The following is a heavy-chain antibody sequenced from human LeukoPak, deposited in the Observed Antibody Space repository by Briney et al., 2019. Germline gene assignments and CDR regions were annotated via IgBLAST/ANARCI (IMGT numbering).Heavy chain of an antibody. CDR3: TRARIPRPTRFDAFDI. Sequence: GGSLRLSCTASGFTFGDYAMSWVRQAPGKGLEWVGFIRSKAYGGTTEYAASVKGRFTISRDDSKSIAYLQMNSLKTEDTAVYYCTRARIPRPTRFDAFDIWGQGTMVTVSS. J-gene: IGHJ3*02. CDR2: IRSKAYGGTT. CDR1: GFTFGDYA. D-gene: IGHD4-17*01. V-gene: IGHV3-49*04.